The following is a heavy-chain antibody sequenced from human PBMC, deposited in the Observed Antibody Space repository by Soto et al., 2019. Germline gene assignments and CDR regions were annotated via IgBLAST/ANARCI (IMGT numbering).Heavy chain of an antibody. J-gene: IGHJ4*02. CDR1: GVTFSSYA. CDR3: ARGLSSWYFDP. D-gene: IGHD6-13*01. V-gene: IGHV1-69*13. CDR2: IIPIFGTA. Sequence: ASVKVSCKASGVTFSSYAISWVRQAPGQGLEWMGGIIPIFGTANYAQKFQGRVTITADESTSTAYMELSSLRSEDTAVHYCARGLSSWYFDPWGQGTLVTVSS.